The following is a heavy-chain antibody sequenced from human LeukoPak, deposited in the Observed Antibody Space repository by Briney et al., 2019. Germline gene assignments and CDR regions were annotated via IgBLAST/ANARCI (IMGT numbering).Heavy chain of an antibody. D-gene: IGHD1-26*01. V-gene: IGHV4-59*08. Sequence: SETLSLTCTVSGGSISTYYWSWVRQSPGKGLEWIGHIDYSGSTNYNPSLESRVAMSVDTSKKQFSLKLNSVTAADTAVYYCVAGSGGDEWEPYGFDYWGQGTLVTVYS. CDR2: IDYSGST. CDR3: VAGSGGDEWEPYGFDY. CDR1: GGSISTYY. J-gene: IGHJ4*02.